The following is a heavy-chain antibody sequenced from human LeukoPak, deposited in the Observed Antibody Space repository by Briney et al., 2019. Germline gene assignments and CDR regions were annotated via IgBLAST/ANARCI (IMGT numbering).Heavy chain of an antibody. CDR3: ARGAAAGMDYYYYYMDV. D-gene: IGHD6-13*01. V-gene: IGHV1-2*02. CDR1: GYTFTGYY. CDR2: INPNSGGT. J-gene: IGHJ6*03. Sequence: GASVKVSCKASGYTFTGYYMHWVRQAPGQGLEWMGWINPNSGGTNYAQKFQGRVTMTRDTSISTAYMELSRPRSDDTAVYYCARGAAAGMDYYYYYMDVWGKGTTVTVSS.